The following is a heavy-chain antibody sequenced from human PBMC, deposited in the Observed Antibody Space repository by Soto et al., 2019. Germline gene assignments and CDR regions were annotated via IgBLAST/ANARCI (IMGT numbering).Heavy chain of an antibody. V-gene: IGHV4-59*08. Sequence: QVQLQESGPGLVKPSETLSLTCTVSGGSISPYYWAWIRQPPGKGLEWVGYIYYSGSTSYNPSLKSRVXPXLXXSKSQFSLRLSSVTASDTAVYYSARLGEYYQSLDPWGQGTLVTVSS. D-gene: IGHD2-2*01. J-gene: IGHJ5*02. CDR3: ARLGEYYQSLDP. CDR1: GGSISPYY. CDR2: IYYSGST.